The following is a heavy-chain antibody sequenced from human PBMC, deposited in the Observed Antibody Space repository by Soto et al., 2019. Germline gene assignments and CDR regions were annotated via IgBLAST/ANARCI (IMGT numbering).Heavy chain of an antibody. J-gene: IGHJ3*02. CDR3: ARRLEQSGSSWDSGAFDI. D-gene: IGHD6-6*01. V-gene: IGHV2-5*05. CDR2: IYWDDDK. CDR1: GFSLTTSGVG. Sequence: QITLQESGPALVRPTETLMLTCTYSGFSLTTSGVGVGWVRQPPGKALEWLAVIYWDDDKRYAPSLRGRLTITKDTSKNQVVLGMTNMLPMDTGTYYCARRLEQSGSSWDSGAFDIWGQGTVVAVS.